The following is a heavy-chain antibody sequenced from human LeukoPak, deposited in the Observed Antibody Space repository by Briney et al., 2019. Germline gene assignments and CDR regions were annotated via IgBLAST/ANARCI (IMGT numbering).Heavy chain of an antibody. J-gene: IGHJ3*02. V-gene: IGHV1-69*05. Sequence: SVKVSCKASGGTFSSYAISWVRQAPGQGLEWMGGIIPIFGTANYAQKFQGRVTMTTDTSTSTAYMELRSLRSDDTAVYYCARVAVVPAAIGAFDIWGQGTMVTVSS. CDR2: IIPIFGTA. CDR3: ARVAVVPAAIGAFDI. CDR1: GGTFSSYA. D-gene: IGHD2-2*02.